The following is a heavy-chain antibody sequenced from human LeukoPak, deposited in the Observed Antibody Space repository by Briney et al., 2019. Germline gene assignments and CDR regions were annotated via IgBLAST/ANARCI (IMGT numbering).Heavy chain of an antibody. J-gene: IGHJ3*01. Sequence: SETLSLTCTVSGGSISSYYWTWIRQPPGRGLEWVGYISYGGSTNYNPSLKSRVTISVDTSTNQFSLKLSSVTAADTAVYYCARGIFGMALNAFGLWGRGTMVTVSS. V-gene: IGHV4-59*01. CDR2: ISYGGST. D-gene: IGHD3-3*01. CDR3: ARGIFGMALNAFGL. CDR1: GGSISSYY.